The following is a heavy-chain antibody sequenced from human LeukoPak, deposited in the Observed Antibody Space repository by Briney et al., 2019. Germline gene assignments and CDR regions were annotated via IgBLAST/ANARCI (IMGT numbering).Heavy chain of an antibody. D-gene: IGHD3-10*01. CDR3: ANERGGFDY. J-gene: IGHJ4*02. Sequence: GGSLRLSCAASGFTISSNAMHWVRQAPGKGLEWVAVISYDGNNKYYADSVKGRFTISRDNSENTLFLQMNSLRAEGTAVYYCANERGGFDYWGQGTLVTVSS. CDR2: ISYDGNNK. V-gene: IGHV3-30-3*02. CDR1: GFTISSNA.